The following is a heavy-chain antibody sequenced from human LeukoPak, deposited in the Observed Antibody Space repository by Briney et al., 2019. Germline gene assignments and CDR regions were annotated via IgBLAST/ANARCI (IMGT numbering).Heavy chain of an antibody. CDR1: GFTFSRYT. J-gene: IGHJ4*02. V-gene: IGHV3-21*01. CDR2: IISRSGYI. D-gene: IGHD3-3*01. Sequence: GGSLRLSCTASGFTFSRYTMHWVRQAPGKGLEWVSSIISRSGYIYDADSVKGRFTISRDNAKNSLYLQMNSLRAEDTAVYYCAREGSGLGYFDYWGQGTLVTVSS. CDR3: AREGSGLGYFDY.